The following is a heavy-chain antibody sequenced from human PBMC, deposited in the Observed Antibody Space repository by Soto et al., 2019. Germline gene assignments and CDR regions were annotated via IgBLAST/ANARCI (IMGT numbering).Heavy chain of an antibody. CDR2: ISSSSSYT. CDR1: GFTFSDYY. Sequence: GSLRLSCAASGFTFSDYYMSWIRQAPGKGLEWVSYISSSSSYTNYADSVKGRFTISRDNAKNSLYLQMNSLRAEDTAVYYCARGVLRYPQGYFDYWGQGTLVTSPQ. CDR3: ARGVLRYPQGYFDY. V-gene: IGHV3-11*03. J-gene: IGHJ4*02. D-gene: IGHD3-9*01.